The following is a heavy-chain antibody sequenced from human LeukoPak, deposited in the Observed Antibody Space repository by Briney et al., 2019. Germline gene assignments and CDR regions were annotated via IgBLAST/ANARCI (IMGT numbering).Heavy chain of an antibody. CDR1: GFTFSSYR. CDR3: ARGRKSITMVRKEVYWFDP. CDR2: ISSSSSTI. V-gene: IGHV3-48*04. J-gene: IGHJ5*02. Sequence: GGSLRLSCAASGFTFSSYRMNWVRQAPGKGLEGVSYISSSSSTIYYADSVKGRFTISRDNAKNSLYLQMNSLRAEDTAVYYCARGRKSITMVRKEVYWFDPWGQGTLVTVSS. D-gene: IGHD3-10*01.